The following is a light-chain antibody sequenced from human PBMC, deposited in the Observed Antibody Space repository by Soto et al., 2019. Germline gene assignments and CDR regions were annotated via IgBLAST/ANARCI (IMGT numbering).Light chain of an antibody. V-gene: IGKV3-20*01. Sequence: DIVMTQSPGTLSLSPGESATLSCRASQSISSNYLAWYQQKPGQSPRLLIYGASSRATGIPDRFSGRGSGTDFTLTISRLEPEDFAVYFCQQYGTSPRTFGQGTKVDIK. CDR3: QQYGTSPRT. CDR1: QSISSNY. J-gene: IGKJ1*01. CDR2: GAS.